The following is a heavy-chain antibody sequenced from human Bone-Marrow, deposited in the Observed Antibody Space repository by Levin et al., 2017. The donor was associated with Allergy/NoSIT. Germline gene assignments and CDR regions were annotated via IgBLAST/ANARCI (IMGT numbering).Heavy chain of an antibody. V-gene: IGHV4-59*01. CDR2: IYSTASS. J-gene: IGHJ6*02. CDR1: CVSIHNSF. Sequence: SQTLSLTCNVSCVSIHNSFWSWIRQPPGKGLEWIGYIYSTASSSYNPSLKNRVTMSIETSKNQVSLKLRSVTAADTAVYYCARAGDWESSVWYGTKDYAMEFWGQGTTVTVSS. D-gene: IGHD6-19*01. CDR3: ARAGDWESSVWYGTKDYAMEF.